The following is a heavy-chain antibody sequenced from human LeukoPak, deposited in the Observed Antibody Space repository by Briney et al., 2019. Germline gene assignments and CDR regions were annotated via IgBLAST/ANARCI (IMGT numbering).Heavy chain of an antibody. CDR3: ARVSDSSSPSFDY. CDR2: INPNSGGT. Sequence: ASVKVSCKASGYTFTGYYMHWVRQAPGQGLEWMGWINPNSGGTNYAQKFQGRVTMTRDTSISTAYMELSSLRSEDTAVYYCARVSDSSSPSFDYWGQGTLVTVSS. J-gene: IGHJ4*02. CDR1: GYTFTGYY. V-gene: IGHV1-2*02. D-gene: IGHD6-13*01.